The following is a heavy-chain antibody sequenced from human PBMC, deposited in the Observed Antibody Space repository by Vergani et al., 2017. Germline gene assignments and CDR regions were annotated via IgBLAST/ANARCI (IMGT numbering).Heavy chain of an antibody. V-gene: IGHV3-48*03. CDR2: ISSSGSTI. Sequence: EVQLVESGGGLVQPGGSLTLSCAVSGFTFTSYEMNWVRQAPGTGLEWVSYISSSGSTIYYADSVKGRFTIFRDNAKNSLYLQMNSLRAEDTAVYYCAREYRLVVAVDNFYCYYCMYGCVGETT. CDR3: AREYRLVVAVDNFYCYYCMYG. CDR1: GFTFTSYE. J-gene: IGHJ6*01. D-gene: IGHD2-15*01.